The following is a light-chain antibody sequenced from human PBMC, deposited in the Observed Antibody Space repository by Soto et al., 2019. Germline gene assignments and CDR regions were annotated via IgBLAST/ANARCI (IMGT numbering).Light chain of an antibody. J-gene: IGLJ3*02. V-gene: IGLV2-23*01. CDR2: EDN. CDR1: SSDVGSYNL. Sequence: QSVLTQPASVSGSPGQSITISCTGTSSDVGSYNLVSWYQHHPGKAPKFVIYEDNKRPSGISDRFSGSKSGNTASLTISGLQAEDEADHYCCAYVRSNALVFGGGTKLTVL. CDR3: CAYVRSNALV.